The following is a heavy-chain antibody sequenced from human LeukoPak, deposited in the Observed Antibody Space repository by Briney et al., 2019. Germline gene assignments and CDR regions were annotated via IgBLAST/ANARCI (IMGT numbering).Heavy chain of an antibody. CDR1: GFTFSSHC. D-gene: IGHD2-2*01. CDR2: MAYDGTHE. CDR3: AKEMPKPADGHFAFDV. Sequence: PGGSLRLSCAASGFTFSSHCMSWVRQSPGKGFEWLAVMAYDGTHERYGDSVKGRFTISRDNSKNMVYLQMNSLRAEDTALYYCAKEMPKPADGHFAFDVWGQGTMVAVSS. V-gene: IGHV3-30*18. J-gene: IGHJ3*01.